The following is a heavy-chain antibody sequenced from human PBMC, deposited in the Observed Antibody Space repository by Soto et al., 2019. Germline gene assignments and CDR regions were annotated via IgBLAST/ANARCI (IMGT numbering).Heavy chain of an antibody. Sequence: PGGSLRLSCAASGFTFSDYYMSWIRQAPGKGLEWVSCISSSSSYTNYADSVKGRFTISRDNAKNSLYLQMNSLRAEDTAVYYCARDEMATDAFDIWGQRTMVTV. CDR2: ISSSSSYT. CDR1: GFTFSDYY. D-gene: IGHD5-12*01. CDR3: ARDEMATDAFDI. V-gene: IGHV3-11*06. J-gene: IGHJ3*02.